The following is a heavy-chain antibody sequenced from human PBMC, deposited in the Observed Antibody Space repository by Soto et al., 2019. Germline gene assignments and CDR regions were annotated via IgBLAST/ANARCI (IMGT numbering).Heavy chain of an antibody. D-gene: IGHD3-10*01. CDR2: FDPEGGEA. J-gene: IGHJ4*01. V-gene: IGHV1-24*01. CDR1: GEALREFS. CDR3: ATPPPLRGAMITSIISAF. Sequence: PAEVSCEVWGEALREFSSHSVQQAPVNVLEWMGGFDPEGGEAIYAQKWHGRVTVTEDTVTDTAYMELSGLKSDDTAVYYCATPPPLRGAMITSIISAFWGHGTPVPVSS.